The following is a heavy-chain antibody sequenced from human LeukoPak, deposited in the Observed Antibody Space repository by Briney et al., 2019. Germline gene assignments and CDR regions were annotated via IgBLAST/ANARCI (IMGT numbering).Heavy chain of an antibody. J-gene: IGHJ3*02. D-gene: IGHD2-2*03. V-gene: IGHV1-2*02. CDR1: GYTFTGYY. CDR2: INPNSGGT. Sequence: GASVKVSCKASGYTFTGYYMHWVRQAPGQGLEWMGWINPNSGGTNYAQKFQGRVTMTRDTSISTAYMELSRLRSDDTAVYYCASGYCSSTSCYGDAFDIWGQGTMVTVSS. CDR3: ASGYCSSTSCYGDAFDI.